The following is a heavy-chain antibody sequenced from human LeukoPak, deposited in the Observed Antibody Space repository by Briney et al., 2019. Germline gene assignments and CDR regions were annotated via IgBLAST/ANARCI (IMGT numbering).Heavy chain of an antibody. Sequence: GGSLRLSCAASGFTISFYWMSWVRQAPGKGLEWVANINQAASEKNYVDSVKGRSTISRDNAKNSLYLQMNSVRAEDTAMYYCVRDGGYYGPDSWGQGALVSVSS. CDR1: GFTISFYW. D-gene: IGHD3-10*01. V-gene: IGHV3-7*04. J-gene: IGHJ4*02. CDR3: VRDGGYYGPDS. CDR2: INQAASEK.